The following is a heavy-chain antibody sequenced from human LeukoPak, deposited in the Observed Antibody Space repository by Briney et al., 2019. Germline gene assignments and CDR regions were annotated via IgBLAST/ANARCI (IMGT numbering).Heavy chain of an antibody. CDR2: IYYSGST. V-gene: IGHV4-59*08. CDR3: ARLETVPQFDP. J-gene: IGHJ5*02. CDR1: GGSISSYY. D-gene: IGHD2-2*01. Sequence: SETLSLTCTVSGGSISSYYWSWIRQPPGKGLEWIGYIYYSGSTNYNPSLKSRVTISVDTSKNQFSLKLSSVTAADTAVYYCARLETVPQFDPWGQGTLVTVSS.